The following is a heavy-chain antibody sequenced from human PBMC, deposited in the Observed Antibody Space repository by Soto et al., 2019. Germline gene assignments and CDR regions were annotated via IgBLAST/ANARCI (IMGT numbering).Heavy chain of an antibody. V-gene: IGHV3-30*18. D-gene: IGHD6-19*01. J-gene: IGHJ4*02. CDR3: AKAGVVAVAGTLDY. Sequence: QVQLVESGGGVVQPGRSLRLSCAASGFTFSSYGMHWVRQAPGKGLEWVAVISYDGSNKYYADSVKGRFTISRDNSKNTLYLQMNSLRAEDTAVYYCAKAGVVAVAGTLDYWGQVTLVTVSS. CDR2: ISYDGSNK. CDR1: GFTFSSYG.